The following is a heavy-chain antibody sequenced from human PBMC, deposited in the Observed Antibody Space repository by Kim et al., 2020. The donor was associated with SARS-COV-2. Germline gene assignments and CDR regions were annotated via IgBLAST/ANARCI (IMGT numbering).Heavy chain of an antibody. J-gene: IGHJ6*02. V-gene: IGHV1-18*01. D-gene: IGHD2-15*01. CDR3: ARNHCSGGSCYYYYYGMDV. CDR2: IGAYNGNT. CDR1: GYTFTSYG. Sequence: ASVKVSCKASGYTFTSYGISWVRQAPGQGLEWMGWIGAYNGNTNYAQKLQGRVTMTTDTSTSTAYMELRSLRSDDTAVYYCARNHCSGGSCYYYYYGMDVWGQGTTVTVSS.